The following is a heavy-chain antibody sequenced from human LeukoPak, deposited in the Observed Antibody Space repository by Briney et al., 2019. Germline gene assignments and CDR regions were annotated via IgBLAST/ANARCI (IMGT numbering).Heavy chain of an antibody. V-gene: IGHV3-23*01. CDR3: AKDRSIGTYYTFDH. CDR1: GFTFSSYV. D-gene: IGHD1-26*01. Sequence: GGSLRLSCAASGFTFSSYVMHWVRQAPGKGLEWVSSISASAAMTYYADSVKGRFTVSRDNSNNRLYLRMSGLTAADTAVYYCAKDRSIGTYYTFDHWGQGTLVTVSS. J-gene: IGHJ4*02. CDR2: ISASAAMT.